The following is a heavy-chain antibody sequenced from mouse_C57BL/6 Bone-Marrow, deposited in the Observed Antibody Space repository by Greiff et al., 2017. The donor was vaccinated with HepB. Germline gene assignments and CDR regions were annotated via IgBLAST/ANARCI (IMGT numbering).Heavy chain of an antibody. CDR3: ARHYYGSTPHAMDY. D-gene: IGHD1-1*01. Sequence: EVQVVESGGGLVKPGGSLKLSCAASGFTFSDYGMHWVRQAPEKGLEWVAYISSGSSTIYYADTVKGRFTISRDNAKNTLFLQMTSLRSEDTAMYYCARHYYGSTPHAMDYWGQGTSVTVSS. CDR2: ISSGSSTI. V-gene: IGHV5-17*01. J-gene: IGHJ4*01. CDR1: GFTFSDYG.